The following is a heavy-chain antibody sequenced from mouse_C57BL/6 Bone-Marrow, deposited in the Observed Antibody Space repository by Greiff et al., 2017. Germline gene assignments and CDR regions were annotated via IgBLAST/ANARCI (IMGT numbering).Heavy chain of an antibody. V-gene: IGHV1-9*01. D-gene: IGHD2-1*01. Sequence: QVHVKQSGAELMKPGASVKLSCKATGYTFTGYWIEWVKQRPGHGLEWIGEILPGSGSTNYNAKFKGKATFTADTSSNTAYMQLSSLTTADSAIYYCARWCYGNHYYAMDYWGQGTAVTVSS. CDR1: GYTFTGYW. CDR3: ARWCYGNHYYAMDY. J-gene: IGHJ4*01. CDR2: ILPGSGST.